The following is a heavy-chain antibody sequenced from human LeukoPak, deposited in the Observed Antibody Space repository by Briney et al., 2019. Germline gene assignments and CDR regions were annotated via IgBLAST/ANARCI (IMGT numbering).Heavy chain of an antibody. V-gene: IGHV3-30*18. CDR1: GFTFDCSG. CDR3: AKDRTYDYGTYAAFDI. J-gene: IGHJ3*02. D-gene: IGHD4-17*01. CDR2: ISYDGSNK. Sequence: GGSLRLCCAASGFTFDCSGMHWVRQAPGKGLEWVAVISYDGSNKYYVDSVKGRFTISRDNSKNTLYLQMNSLRPEDTAVYYCAKDRTYDYGTYAAFDIWGPGTMVTVSS.